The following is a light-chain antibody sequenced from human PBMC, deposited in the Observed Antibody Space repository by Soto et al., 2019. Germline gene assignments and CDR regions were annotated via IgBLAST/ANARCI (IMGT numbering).Light chain of an antibody. J-gene: IGKJ4*01. CDR3: QQYDNSPLT. V-gene: IGKV3-20*01. Sequence: ESVLTQSPGTLSLSPGERATLSCTASQSISGSYLAWYQQKPGQAPRVVIYGVSRRATGIPDRFSGSGSGTDFTLTISRLEPEDFAVYYCQQYDNSPLTFGGGTKVDIK. CDR1: QSISGSY. CDR2: GVS.